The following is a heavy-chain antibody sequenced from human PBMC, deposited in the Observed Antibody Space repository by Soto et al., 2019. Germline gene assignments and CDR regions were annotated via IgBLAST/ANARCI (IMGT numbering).Heavy chain of an antibody. CDR3: ARAPLLGANGVVSDDGWGIAAAGTRGRAFDI. D-gene: IGHD6-13*01. V-gene: IGHV1-2*04. Sequence: ASVKVSCKASGYTFTGYYMHWVRRAPGQGLEWMGWINPNSGGTNYAQKFQGWVTMTRDTSISTAYMELSRLRSDDTAVYYCARAPLLGANGVVSDDGWGIAAAGTRGRAFDIWGQGTMVTVSS. CDR1: GYTFTGYY. J-gene: IGHJ3*02. CDR2: INPNSGGT.